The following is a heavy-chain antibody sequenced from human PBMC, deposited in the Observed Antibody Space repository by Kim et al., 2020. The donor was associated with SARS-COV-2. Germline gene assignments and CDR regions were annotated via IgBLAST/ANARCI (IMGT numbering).Heavy chain of an antibody. CDR3: AREDALGGSFDY. D-gene: IGHD3-16*01. Sequence: YYADSVKGRFTISRDNSKNTLYLQMNSLRAEDTAVYYCAREDALGGSFDYWGQGTLVTVSS. V-gene: IGHV3-33*01. J-gene: IGHJ4*02.